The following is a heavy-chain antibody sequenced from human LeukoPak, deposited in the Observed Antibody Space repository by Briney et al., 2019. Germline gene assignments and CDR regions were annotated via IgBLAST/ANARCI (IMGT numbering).Heavy chain of an antibody. Sequence: SGPTLVKPTQTLTLTCTFSGFSLNTSGVGVGWIRQPPGKALEWLAPVYWDDDMRYSPSLESRLSITKDTSNNQVVLRLTDVTPVDTATYYCARRLTFGPTFDWWGQGMLVTVSS. CDR2: VYWDDDM. CDR1: GFSLNTSGVG. V-gene: IGHV2-5*02. J-gene: IGHJ4*02. CDR3: ARRLTFGPTFDW. D-gene: IGHD1-26*01.